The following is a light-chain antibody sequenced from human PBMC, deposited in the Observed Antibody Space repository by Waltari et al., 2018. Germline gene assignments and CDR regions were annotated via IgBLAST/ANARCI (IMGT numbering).Light chain of an antibody. J-gene: IGLJ2*01. CDR2: QDD. V-gene: IGLV3-1*01. CDR1: ELGTKS. Sequence: SYELSQPPSESVSPGKTAVIPCSGEELGTKSVGWYQQKPGQSPVLVLYQDDKRPSGIPERFSGSNAGSRATLIIVGTQPMDEADYYCQAWDRTTVVFGGGTKLTVL. CDR3: QAWDRTTVV.